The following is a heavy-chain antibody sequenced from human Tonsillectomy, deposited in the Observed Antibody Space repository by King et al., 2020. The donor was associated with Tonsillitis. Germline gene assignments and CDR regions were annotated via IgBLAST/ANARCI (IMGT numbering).Heavy chain of an antibody. CDR3: AREERRTAEMLY. D-gene: IGHD1-1*01. J-gene: IGHJ4*02. CDR2: INTGNGDT. Sequence: SGAEVKKPGASVKVSCKASGYIFTHYAIHWVRQAPGQRLEWMGWINTGNGDTKYAQKFRGRVTITRDTSASTAYMELTSLTSEDTAVYYCAREERRTAEMLYWGQGTLVTVSS. CDR1: GYIFTHYA. V-gene: IGHV1-3*04.